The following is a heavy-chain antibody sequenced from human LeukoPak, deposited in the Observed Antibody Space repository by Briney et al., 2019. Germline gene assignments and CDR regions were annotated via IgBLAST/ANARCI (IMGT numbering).Heavy chain of an antibody. D-gene: IGHD4-11*01. CDR2: IYYSGST. J-gene: IGHJ6*02. CDR1: GGSISGYY. CDR3: ARAPGQYYYYGMDV. Sequence: SETLSLTCTVSGGSISGYYWSWIRQPPGKGLEWIGYIYYSGSTNYNPSLKSRVTISLDTSKSHFSLKLSSVTAADTALYYCARAPGQYYYYGMDVWGQGTTVTVSS. V-gene: IGHV4-59*01.